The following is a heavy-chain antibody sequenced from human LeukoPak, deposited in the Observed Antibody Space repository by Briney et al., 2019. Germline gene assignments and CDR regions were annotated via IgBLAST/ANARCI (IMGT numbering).Heavy chain of an antibody. CDR1: GYSISSGYY. J-gene: IGHJ3*02. CDR3: ARPLSRVPAASGRAFDI. D-gene: IGHD2-2*01. CDR2: IYHSGST. V-gene: IGHV4-38-2*01. Sequence: PSETLSLTCAVSGYSISSGYYWGWIRQHPGKGLEWIGSIYHSGSTYYNPSLKSRVTISVDTSKNQFSLKLSSVTAADTAVYYRARPLSRVPAASGRAFDIWGQGTMVTVSS.